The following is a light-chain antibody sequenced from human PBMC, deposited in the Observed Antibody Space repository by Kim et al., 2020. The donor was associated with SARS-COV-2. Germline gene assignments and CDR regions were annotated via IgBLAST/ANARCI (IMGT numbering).Light chain of an antibody. Sequence: EVELTQSPATLSVSPGERVSISCRASQDVSTKLIWYQQKRGQAPRLLIFGASTRATGIPARFSGSGSGTEFTLTISSLQSEDFAVYYCQQHNNWPYTFGQGTKLEIK. V-gene: IGKV3-15*01. CDR3: QQHNNWPYT. CDR1: QDVSTK. J-gene: IGKJ2*01. CDR2: GAS.